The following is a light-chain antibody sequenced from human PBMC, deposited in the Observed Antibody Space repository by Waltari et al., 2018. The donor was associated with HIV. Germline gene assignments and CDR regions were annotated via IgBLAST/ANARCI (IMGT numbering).Light chain of an antibody. Sequence: DVQMTQSPSSLSASIGDRVIISCRASQDISTLLAWFQQRPGKAPKSLIYGASTLQTGVPSSKFSGAGSGTDVTLTITNLQPEDVATYYCQQYTSFPLTFGGGTTVEI. V-gene: IGKV1-16*02. CDR1: QDISTL. J-gene: IGKJ4*01. CDR3: QQYTSFPLT. CDR2: GAS.